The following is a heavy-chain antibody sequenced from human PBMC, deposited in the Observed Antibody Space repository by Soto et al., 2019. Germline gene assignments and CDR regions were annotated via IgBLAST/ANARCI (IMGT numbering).Heavy chain of an antibody. J-gene: IGHJ4*02. Sequence: GRSLRLSCAVSGFTFSSYAMTWVRQAPGKGLEWVSSICGSGGSTYYSDSVRGRFTISRDNSKKMLYLEMNSMKGDATAVYYCAKDGSWGDHYYFDNWGKGTPVTVS. D-gene: IGHD2-21*02. CDR3: AKDGSWGDHYYFDN. V-gene: IGHV3-23*01. CDR1: GFTFSSYA. CDR2: ICGSGGST.